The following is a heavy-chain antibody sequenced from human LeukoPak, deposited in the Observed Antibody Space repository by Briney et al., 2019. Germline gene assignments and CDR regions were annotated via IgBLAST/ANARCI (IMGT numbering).Heavy chain of an antibody. J-gene: IGHJ4*02. Sequence: SVKVSCTASGYTFNNYYIHWLRQAPGQGLEWMGGIIPIFGTANYAQKFQGRVTITADESTSTAYMELSSLRSEDTAVYYCARSTLQYNWNDPFDYWGQGTLVTVSS. CDR1: GYTFNNYY. CDR3: ARSTLQYNWNDPFDY. V-gene: IGHV1-69*13. CDR2: IIPIFGTA. D-gene: IGHD1-20*01.